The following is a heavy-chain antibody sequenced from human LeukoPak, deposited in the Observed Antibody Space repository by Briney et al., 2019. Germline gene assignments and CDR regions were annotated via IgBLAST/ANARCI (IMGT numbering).Heavy chain of an antibody. CDR2: IYSGGTT. D-gene: IGHD6-19*01. CDR1: GFIVNSNY. V-gene: IGHV3-66*02. CDR3: ATVASGGHYHYMDV. J-gene: IGHJ6*03. Sequence: PGGSLRLSCAASGFIVNSNYMIWVRQAPAKGLEWVSVIYSGGTTYYADSVRGRFTISRDNSKNTLYLQMGSLRAEDTAVYYCATVASGGHYHYMDVWDRGTTVTVSS.